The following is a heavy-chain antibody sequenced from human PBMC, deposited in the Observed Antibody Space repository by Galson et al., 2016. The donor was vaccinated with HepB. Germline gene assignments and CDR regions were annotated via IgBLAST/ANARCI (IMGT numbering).Heavy chain of an antibody. J-gene: IGHJ6*02. D-gene: IGHD3-9*01. CDR3: AREFAPYDILTGYLNHGLDV. Sequence: CAISGDSVSSNSGAWHWIRQSPSRGLEWLGRTYYRSKWNNDYAVSVKGRITINSDTSKNQFSLHLNSVTPEDTAVYYCAREFAPYDILTGYLNHGLDVWGQGTTVTVFS. CDR2: TYYRSKWNN. CDR1: GDSVSSNSGA. V-gene: IGHV6-1*01.